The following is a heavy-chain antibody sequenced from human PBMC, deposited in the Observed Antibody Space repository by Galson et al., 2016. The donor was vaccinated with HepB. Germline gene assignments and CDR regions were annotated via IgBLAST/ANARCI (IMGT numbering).Heavy chain of an antibody. V-gene: IGHV6-1*01. CDR1: GDSVSSNSAT. J-gene: IGHJ4*02. D-gene: IGHD6-19*01. CDR2: TYYRSKWYN. Sequence: CAISGDSVSSNSATWDWIRQSPSRGLEWLGRTYYRSKWYNDYAVSVKSRITINPDTSKNPFSLQLNSVTPEDTAVYDCAREGSSGWLFDYWGQGTLVTVSS. CDR3: AREGSSGWLFDY.